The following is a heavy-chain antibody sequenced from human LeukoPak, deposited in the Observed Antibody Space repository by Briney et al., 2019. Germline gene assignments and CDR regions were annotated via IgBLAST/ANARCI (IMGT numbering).Heavy chain of an antibody. V-gene: IGHV6-1*01. D-gene: IGHD2-2*01. J-gene: IGHJ6*02. Sequence: SQTLSLTCAISGDSVSSNSAAWNWIRQSPSRGLEWLGRAYYRSRWYNDYAVSVKSRITINPDTSKNQFSLQLNSVTPEDTAAYYCARSGYCSSTSCSYYYYYYGMDVWGQGTTVTVSS. CDR2: AYYRSRWYN. CDR3: ARSGYCSSTSCSYYYYYYGMDV. CDR1: GDSVSSNSAA.